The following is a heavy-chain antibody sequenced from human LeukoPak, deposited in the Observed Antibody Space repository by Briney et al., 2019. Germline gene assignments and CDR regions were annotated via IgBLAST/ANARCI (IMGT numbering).Heavy chain of an antibody. Sequence: PGGSLRLSCAASGFTFSSYGMHWVRQAPVKGLEGVAVIWYDGSNKYYADSVKGRFTISRDNSKNTLYLQMNSLRAEDTAVYYCAREGPPADSSGWPYFDYWGQGTLVTVSS. CDR3: AREGPPADSSGWPYFDY. CDR2: IWYDGSNK. D-gene: IGHD6-19*01. CDR1: GFTFSSYG. J-gene: IGHJ4*02. V-gene: IGHV3-33*01.